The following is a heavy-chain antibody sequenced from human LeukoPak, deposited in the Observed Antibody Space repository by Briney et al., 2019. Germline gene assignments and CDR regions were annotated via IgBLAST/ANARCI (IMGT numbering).Heavy chain of an antibody. Sequence: PGGSLRLSCAASGFTFSNYAMSWVRQAPAGGLEWVSSLRGDGETFYADSVKGRFTLSRDDSRNTVYLQLSNLRVEDTAVYYCAKASWVWIADAVLWGQGTLVTFSS. V-gene: IGHV3-23*01. CDR2: LRGDGET. CDR1: GFTFSNYA. J-gene: IGHJ4*02. CDR3: AKASWVWIADAVL. D-gene: IGHD3-16*01.